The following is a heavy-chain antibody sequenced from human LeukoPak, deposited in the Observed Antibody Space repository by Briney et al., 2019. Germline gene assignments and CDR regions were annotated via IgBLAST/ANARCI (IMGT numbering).Heavy chain of an antibody. V-gene: IGHV4-39*01. CDR1: GGSISSSSYY. Sequence: SSETLSLTXTVSGGSISSSSYYWGGIRQPPGKGLEWIGSIYYSGSTYYNPSLKSRVTISVDTSKNQFSLKLSSVTAADTAVYYCARANPTFTIRYYDLWSGYQGHDAFDIWGQGTMVTVSS. J-gene: IGHJ3*02. CDR3: ARANPTFTIRYYDLWSGYQGHDAFDI. D-gene: IGHD3-3*01. CDR2: IYYSGST.